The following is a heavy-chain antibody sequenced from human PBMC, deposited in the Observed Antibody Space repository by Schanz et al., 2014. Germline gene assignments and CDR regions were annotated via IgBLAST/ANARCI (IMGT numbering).Heavy chain of an antibody. Sequence: EVQLLESGGGLVQPGGSLRLSCVASGFTFFGSFAMSWVRQAPGKGLEWVSGMSGSGSTADYADSVKGRFTISRDNSKNTLDPQMNSLRAEDTAIYYCAKDLAAVGVFDYWGQGSLVTVSP. J-gene: IGHJ4*02. CDR3: AKDLAAVGVFDY. CDR1: GFTFFGSFA. V-gene: IGHV3-23*01. D-gene: IGHD6-13*01. CDR2: MSGSGSTA.